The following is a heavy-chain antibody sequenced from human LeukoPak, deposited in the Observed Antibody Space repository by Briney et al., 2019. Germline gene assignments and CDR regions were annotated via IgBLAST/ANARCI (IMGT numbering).Heavy chain of an antibody. CDR3: ARGRGLQFDSYRYSFDY. Sequence: SVKVSCKASGGTFSSYAISWVRQAPGQGLEWMGGIIPIFGTANYAQKFQGGVTITTDESTSTAYMELSSLRSEDTAVYYCARGRGLQFDSYRYSFDYWGQGTLVTVSS. J-gene: IGHJ4*02. CDR1: GGTFSSYA. V-gene: IGHV1-69*05. CDR2: IIPIFGTA. D-gene: IGHD5-24*01.